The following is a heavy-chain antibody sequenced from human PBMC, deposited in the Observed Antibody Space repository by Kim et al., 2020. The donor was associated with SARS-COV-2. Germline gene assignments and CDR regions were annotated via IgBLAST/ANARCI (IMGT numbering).Heavy chain of an antibody. V-gene: IGHV3-23*01. Sequence: GGSLRRSCAASGFTFSSHGMSWVRQAPGKGLEWVATISSGGGHTYYADSVRGRFTISRDNSKNTMYLQMNSLRAEDTAVYYCARGGDYYRYFDYWGQGTLVTVSS. CDR2: ISSGGGHT. J-gene: IGHJ4*02. CDR1: GFTFSSHG. D-gene: IGHD3-22*01. CDR3: ARGGDYYRYFDY.